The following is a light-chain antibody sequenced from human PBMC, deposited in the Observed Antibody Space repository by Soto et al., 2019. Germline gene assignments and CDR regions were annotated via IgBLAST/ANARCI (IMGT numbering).Light chain of an antibody. CDR2: VAS. CDR3: QHYNNWPQT. V-gene: IGKV3-15*01. CDR1: QSVSSN. J-gene: IGKJ1*01. Sequence: EIVMTQSPATLSVSPGERATLSCRASQSVSSNLAWYQQKPGQAPSLLIYVASTRATGIPARFSCSGSGTEFTITISSLQSEDFAVYYCQHYNNWPQTFGQGTKVEIK.